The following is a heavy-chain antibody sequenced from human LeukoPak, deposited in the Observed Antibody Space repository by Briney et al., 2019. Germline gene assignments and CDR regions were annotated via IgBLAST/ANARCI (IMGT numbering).Heavy chain of an antibody. CDR3: ARDRRGIAVAGTCFDY. CDR2: IYYSGST. J-gene: IGHJ4*02. D-gene: IGHD6-19*01. Sequence: PSETLSLTCTVSGGSISSGNYYWGWIRQPPGKGLEWIGSIYYSGSTYYNPSLKSRVTISVDTSKNQFSLKLSSVTAADTAVYYCARDRRGIAVAGTCFDYWGQGTLVTVSS. V-gene: IGHV4-39*07. CDR1: GGSISSGNYY.